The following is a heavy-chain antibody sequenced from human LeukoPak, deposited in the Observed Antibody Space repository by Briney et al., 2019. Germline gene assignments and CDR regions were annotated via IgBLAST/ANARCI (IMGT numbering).Heavy chain of an antibody. J-gene: IGHJ4*02. V-gene: IGHV1-18*01. CDR1: GYIFTNYA. CDR3: ARATTLMVASPFDY. D-gene: IGHD5-12*01. Sequence: ASAKVSCKASGYIFTNYAINWVRHAPGQGLEWMGWISTYNGNTKYTQSLQGRVSMTTDTSTSTAYMEIRSLKSDDTAIYYCARATTLMVASPFDYWGQGSLVIVSS. CDR2: ISTYNGNT.